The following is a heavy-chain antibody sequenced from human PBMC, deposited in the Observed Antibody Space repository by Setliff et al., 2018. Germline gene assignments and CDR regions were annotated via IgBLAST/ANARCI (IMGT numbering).Heavy chain of an antibody. CDR3: ARDGVMYGMDV. D-gene: IGHD2-8*01. V-gene: IGHV3-11*04. CDR1: GFSFSGSY. Sequence: PGGSLRLSCAASGFSFSGSYMSWVRQAPGKGLERISKISGGGTTIFYADSVRGRLTISRDNTKNSLYLQMNSLRAEDTAVYYCARDGVMYGMDVWGQGTTVTVSS. CDR2: ISGGGTTI. J-gene: IGHJ6*02.